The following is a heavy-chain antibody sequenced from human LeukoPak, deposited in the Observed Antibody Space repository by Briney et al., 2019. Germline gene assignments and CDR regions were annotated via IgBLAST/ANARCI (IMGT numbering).Heavy chain of an antibody. D-gene: IGHD5-12*01. CDR2: VDTSGST. V-gene: IGHV4-61*02. J-gene: IGHJ5*01. Sequence: PSETLSLTCTVSGGSISSGSYYWSWIRQPAGKGLEWIGRVDTSGSTNYNPSLRSRLTMSVDTSKNQFSLKLDSVTAADAAVYFCARGMAVGYDYNWFDSWGPGTLVTVSS. CDR3: ARGMAVGYDYNWFDS. CDR1: GGSISSGSYY.